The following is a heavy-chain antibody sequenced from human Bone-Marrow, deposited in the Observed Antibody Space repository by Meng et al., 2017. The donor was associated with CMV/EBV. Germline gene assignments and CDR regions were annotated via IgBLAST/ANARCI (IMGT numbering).Heavy chain of an antibody. CDR2: ISAYNGNT. CDR1: GYTFTNNG. CDR3: ARDKAPPGSSSGYYYYGMDV. D-gene: IGHD6-6*01. V-gene: IGHV1-18*01. J-gene: IGHJ6*02. Sequence: ASVKVSCKASGYTFTNNGISWVRQAPGQGLEWMGWISAYNGNTDYAQKFQGRVSMTTDSSTSTAFMALRSLRSDDTAVYYCARDKAPPGSSSGYYYYGMDVWGQGTTVTVSS.